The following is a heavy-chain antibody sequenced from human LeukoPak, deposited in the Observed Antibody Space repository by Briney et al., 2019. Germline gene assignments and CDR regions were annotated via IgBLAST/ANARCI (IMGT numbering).Heavy chain of an antibody. J-gene: IGHJ5*02. CDR3: AKDVYGDYEGWFDP. CDR1: GFTFSSYW. V-gene: IGHV3-7*01. CDR2: IKQDGSEK. D-gene: IGHD4-17*01. Sequence: GGSLRLSCAASGFTFSSYWMSWVRQAPGKGLEWVANIKQDGSEKYYVDSVKGRFTISRDNAKNSLYLQMNSLRAEDTAVYYCAKDVYGDYEGWFDPWGQGTLVTVSS.